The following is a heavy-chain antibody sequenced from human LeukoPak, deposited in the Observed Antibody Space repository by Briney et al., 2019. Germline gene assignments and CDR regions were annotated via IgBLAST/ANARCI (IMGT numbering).Heavy chain of an antibody. Sequence: SVKVSCKASGYTFTSYGISWVRQAPGQGVEWMGRIIPILGIANYAQKFQGRVTITADKSTSTAYMELSSLRSEDTAVYYCASPYLVTYYYDSSAYDYYGMDVWGQGTTVTVSS. J-gene: IGHJ6*02. CDR1: GYTFTSYG. D-gene: IGHD3-22*01. V-gene: IGHV1-69*04. CDR2: IIPILGIA. CDR3: ASPYLVTYYYDSSAYDYYGMDV.